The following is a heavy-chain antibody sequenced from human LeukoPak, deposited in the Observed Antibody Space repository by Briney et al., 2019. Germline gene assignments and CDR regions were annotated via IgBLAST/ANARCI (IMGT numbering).Heavy chain of an antibody. CDR3: ARALGLCSGGSCYSQYYYYYGMDV. CDR1: GGTFSSYA. Sequence: SVKVSCKASGGTFSSYAISWVRQAPGQGLEWMGGIIPIFGTANYAQKFQGRVTITADESTSTAYMELSSQRSEDTAVYYCARALGLCSGGSCYSQYYYYYGMDVWGQGTTVTVSS. J-gene: IGHJ6*02. V-gene: IGHV1-69*13. D-gene: IGHD2-15*01. CDR2: IIPIFGTA.